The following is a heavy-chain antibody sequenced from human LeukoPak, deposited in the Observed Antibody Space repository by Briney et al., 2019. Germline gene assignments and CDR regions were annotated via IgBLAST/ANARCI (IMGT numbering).Heavy chain of an antibody. CDR3: ARRGYYYDSSGYHLDAFDI. Sequence: SETLSLTCTVSGGSISSSSYYWGWIRQPPGKGLEWIGYIYYSGSTNYNPSLKSRVTISVDTSKNQFSLKLSSVTAADTAVYYCARRGYYYDSSGYHLDAFDIWGQGTMVTVSS. V-gene: IGHV4-61*05. CDR1: GGSISSSSYY. J-gene: IGHJ3*02. D-gene: IGHD3-22*01. CDR2: IYYSGST.